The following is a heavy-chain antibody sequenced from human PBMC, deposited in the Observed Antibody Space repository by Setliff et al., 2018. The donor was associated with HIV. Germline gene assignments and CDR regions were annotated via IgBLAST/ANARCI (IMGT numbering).Heavy chain of an antibody. V-gene: IGHV5-51*01. CDR3: ARRDSGSYYGRLEY. CDR2: IYPADSDT. J-gene: IGHJ4*02. CDR1: EYRFTNYW. D-gene: IGHD1-26*01. Sequence: GESLKISCKGSEYRFTNYWTGWVRQMPGKGLEWLGNIYPADSDTRYSPSFQGQVTMSADKSINTAYLQWSSLKASDTAVYFCARRDSGSYYGRLEYWGQGTLVTVSS.